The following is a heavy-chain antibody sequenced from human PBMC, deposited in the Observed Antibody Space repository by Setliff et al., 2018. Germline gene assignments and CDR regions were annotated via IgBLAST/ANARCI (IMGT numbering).Heavy chain of an antibody. V-gene: IGHV1-18*01. Sequence: ASVKVSCKASGYTFTTYGISWVRQAPGQGLEWMGWISAYNGNTNYAQKLQGRVTMTADTSTDTAYMELSSLRSEDTAVYYCATNAGRSSSWYPRRPGEGHAFDIWGQGTMVTVSS. CDR1: GYTFTTYG. CDR2: ISAYNGNT. J-gene: IGHJ3*02. CDR3: ATNAGRSSSWYPRRPGEGHAFDI. D-gene: IGHD6-13*01.